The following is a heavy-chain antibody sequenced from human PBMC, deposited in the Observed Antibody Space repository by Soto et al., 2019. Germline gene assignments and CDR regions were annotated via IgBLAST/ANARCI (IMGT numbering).Heavy chain of an antibody. D-gene: IGHD5-18*01. J-gene: IGHJ6*02. CDR1: GFTFNYYE. V-gene: IGHV3-48*03. CDR3: TRDAYSSGSFYGMDV. Sequence: LRLSCAASGFTFNYYEINRVRQAPGKGLEWVSYISRSGSNTLYADSVKGRFTISRDDAKNSVYLQMNSLRAEDTALYYCTRDAYSSGSFYGMDVWGQGTTVTVSS. CDR2: ISRSGSNT.